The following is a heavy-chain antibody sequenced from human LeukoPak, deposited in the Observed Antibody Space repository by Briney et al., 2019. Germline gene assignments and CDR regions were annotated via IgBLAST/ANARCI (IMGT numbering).Heavy chain of an antibody. CDR2: ISGSGGST. CDR3: AKDRASYYYDSSGPV. J-gene: IGHJ4*02. CDR1: GFTFSSYA. V-gene: IGHV3-23*01. D-gene: IGHD3-22*01. Sequence: GGSLRRSCAASGFTFSSYAMSWVRQAPGKGLEWFSAISGSGGSTYYADSVKGRFTISRDNSKNTLYLQMNSLRAEDTAVYYCAKDRASYYYDSSGPVWGQGTLVTVSS.